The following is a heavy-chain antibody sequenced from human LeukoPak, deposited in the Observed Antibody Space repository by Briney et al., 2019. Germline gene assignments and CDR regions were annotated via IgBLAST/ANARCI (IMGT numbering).Heavy chain of an antibody. D-gene: IGHD2-15*01. Sequence: GASVKVSCKASGYTFTSYDINWARHATRQALSRIRWMNRNSGNTGYAQKFQVRVTMTRKTAISTAYMEVSSLMCEGTAVYYCASGEGLLPDYWGQGTLVSVCS. CDR2: MNRNSGNT. CDR1: GYTFTSYD. CDR3: ASGEGLLPDY. J-gene: IGHJ4*02. V-gene: IGHV1-8*01.